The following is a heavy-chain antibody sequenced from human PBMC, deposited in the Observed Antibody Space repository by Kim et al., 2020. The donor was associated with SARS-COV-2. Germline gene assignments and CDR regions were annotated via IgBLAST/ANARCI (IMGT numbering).Heavy chain of an antibody. CDR2: IIPMFDTA. CDR3: AVVDDYYYDSSGYLVRR. V-gene: IGHV1-69*01. J-gene: IGHJ1*01. Sequence: GPEVKRPGSSVKVSCKASGGTFSSYVISWVRQAPGQGLEWMGGIIPMFDTANYAQKFQGRVTITADESTRTAYMELSSLRSEDTAFYYCAVVDDYYYDSSGYLVRRWGQGTLVSVSS. CDR1: GGTFSSYV. D-gene: IGHD3-22*01.